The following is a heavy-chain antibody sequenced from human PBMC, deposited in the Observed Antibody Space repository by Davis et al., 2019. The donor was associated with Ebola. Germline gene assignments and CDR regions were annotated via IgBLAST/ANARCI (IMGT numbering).Heavy chain of an antibody. CDR3: ARDSRSTNVDWYFDL. J-gene: IGHJ2*01. CDR1: GFTFSSYW. CDR2: INSDGSST. Sequence: GESLKISCAASGFTFSSYWMHWVRQAPGKGLVWVSRINSDGSSTSYADSVKGRFTISRDNAKNTLYLQMNSLRAEDTAVYYCARDSRSTNVDWYFDLWGRGTLVTVSS. V-gene: IGHV3-74*01. D-gene: IGHD5/OR15-5a*01.